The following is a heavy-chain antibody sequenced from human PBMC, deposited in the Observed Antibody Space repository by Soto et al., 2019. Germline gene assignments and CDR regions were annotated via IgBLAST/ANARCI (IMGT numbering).Heavy chain of an antibody. Sequence: QVQLVESGGGVVQPGRSLRLSCAASGLTFSMFGMHWVRQAPGKGLEWVAVISHDGSKKYYPDSVKGRFTTSRDNAKNKLYLQLDSLRPEDTAVYYFARDWVGGSLHYGLHVWGQGTTVSVAS. V-gene: IGHV3-30*03. D-gene: IGHD2-15*01. J-gene: IGHJ6*02. CDR2: ISHDGSKK. CDR1: GLTFSMFG. CDR3: ARDWVGGSLHYGLHV.